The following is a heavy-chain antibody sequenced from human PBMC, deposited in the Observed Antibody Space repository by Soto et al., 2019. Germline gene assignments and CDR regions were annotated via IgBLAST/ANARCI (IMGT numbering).Heavy chain of an antibody. CDR3: PRISYFDDKWYSDL. D-gene: IGHD3-9*01. CDR1: GASINNNDYY. Sequence: SETLSLTCTVSGASINNNDYYWSWIRQTPGKGLEWIGYVYYSGTTDYIPSLKSRLSMSIDKSQNQFTLKLNSVTAADTATSYCPRISYFDDKWYSDLGGRAPRVPVPS. V-gene: IGHV4-30-4*01. J-gene: IGHJ2*01. CDR2: VYYSGTT.